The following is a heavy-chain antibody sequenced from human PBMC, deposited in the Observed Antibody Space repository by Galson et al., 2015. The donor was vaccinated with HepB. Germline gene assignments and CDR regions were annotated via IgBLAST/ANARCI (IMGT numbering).Heavy chain of an antibody. CDR1: GFAFTSSA. Sequence: SVKVSCKASGFAFTSSAVQWVRQARGQRLEWIGWIVVGSGNTNYAQKFQERVTITRDMSTSTAYMELSSLRSEDTAVYYCAAHGSGEMGGVHYYYYYGMDVWGQGTTVTVSS. CDR3: AAHGSGEMGGVHYYYYYGMDV. V-gene: IGHV1-58*01. CDR2: IVVGSGNT. D-gene: IGHD3-10*01. J-gene: IGHJ6*02.